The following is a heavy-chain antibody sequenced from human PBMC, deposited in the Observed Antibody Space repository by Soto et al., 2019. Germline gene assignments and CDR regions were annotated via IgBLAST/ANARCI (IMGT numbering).Heavy chain of an antibody. Sequence: QVQLVESGGGVVQPGRSLRLSCAASGFTFSSYAMHWVRQAPGKGLEWVAVISYDGSNKYYADSVKGRFTISRDNSKNTLYLQMNSLRAEDTAVYYWATGKAAAVYFDYWGQGTLVTVSS. V-gene: IGHV3-30-3*01. J-gene: IGHJ4*02. CDR1: GFTFSSYA. CDR2: ISYDGSNK. CDR3: ATGKAAAVYFDY. D-gene: IGHD6-13*01.